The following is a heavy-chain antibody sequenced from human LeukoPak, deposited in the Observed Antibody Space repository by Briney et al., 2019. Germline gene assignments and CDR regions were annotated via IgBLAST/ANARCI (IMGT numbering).Heavy chain of an antibody. CDR1: GFTLSSYG. Sequence: GGSLRLSCAASGFTLSSYGMHWVRQAPGKGLEWVAVIWYDGSNKYYADSVKGRFTISRDNSKSTVYLQMNSLRDEDTAVYYCAKVNSGVALSNWYFDLWGRGTQVTVSS. V-gene: IGHV3-33*06. CDR2: IWYDGSNK. D-gene: IGHD2-15*01. CDR3: AKVNSGVALSNWYFDL. J-gene: IGHJ2*01.